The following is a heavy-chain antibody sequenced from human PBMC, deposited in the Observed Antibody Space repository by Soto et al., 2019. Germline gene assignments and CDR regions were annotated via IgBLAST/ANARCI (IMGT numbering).Heavy chain of an antibody. CDR3: ARTRDYAHYFYY. J-gene: IGHJ4*02. Sequence: SETLSLTCTVSGGSISSGGYYWNWIRQHPGKGLEWIGYIYYSGSTYYNPSLKSRVTISVDTSKNQFSLKLSSVTAADTAVYYCARTRDYAHYFYYWGQGTLVTVSS. D-gene: IGHD4-17*01. CDR1: GGSISSGGYY. CDR2: IYYSGST. V-gene: IGHV4-31*03.